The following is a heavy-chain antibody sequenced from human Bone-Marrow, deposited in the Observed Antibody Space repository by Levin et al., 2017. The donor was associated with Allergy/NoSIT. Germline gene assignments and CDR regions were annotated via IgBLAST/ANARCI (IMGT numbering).Heavy chain of an antibody. D-gene: IGHD2-21*01. J-gene: IGHJ3*02. CDR2: ISYDGSNK. Sequence: GESLKISCAASGFTFSSYGMHWVRQAPGKGLEWVAVISYDGSNKYYADSVKGRFTISRDNSKNTLYLQMNSLRAEDTAVYYCAKEVPSDFAFDIWGQGTMVTVSS. V-gene: IGHV3-30*18. CDR3: AKEVPSDFAFDI. CDR1: GFTFSSYG.